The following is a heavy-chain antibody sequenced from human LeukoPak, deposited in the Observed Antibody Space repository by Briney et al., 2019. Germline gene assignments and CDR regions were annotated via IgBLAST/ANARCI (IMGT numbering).Heavy chain of an antibody. CDR2: IYSGGST. CDR1: GFTVSSNY. V-gene: IGHV3-53*01. Sequence: GGSLRLSCAASGFTVSSNYMSWVRQAPGKGLEWVSVIYSGGSTYYADSVKGRFTISRDNSKNTLYLQMNSLRAEDTAVYYCARVDYYGSGSYYNEYYGMDVWGQGTTVTVSS. J-gene: IGHJ6*02. CDR3: ARVDYYGSGSYYNEYYGMDV. D-gene: IGHD3-10*01.